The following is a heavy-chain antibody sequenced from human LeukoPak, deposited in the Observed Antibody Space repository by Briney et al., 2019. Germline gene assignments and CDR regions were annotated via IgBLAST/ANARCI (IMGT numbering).Heavy chain of an antibody. CDR3: ASSGGSCYVCWFDP. CDR2: ISGSGGST. D-gene: IGHD2-15*01. CDR1: GFTFGDYA. J-gene: IGHJ5*02. V-gene: IGHV3-23*01. Sequence: GGSLRLSCTASGFTFGDYAMSWFRQAPGKGLEWVSAISGSGGSTYYADSVKGRFTISRDNSKNTLYLQMNSLRAEDTAVYYCASSGGSCYVCWFDPWGQGTLVTVSS.